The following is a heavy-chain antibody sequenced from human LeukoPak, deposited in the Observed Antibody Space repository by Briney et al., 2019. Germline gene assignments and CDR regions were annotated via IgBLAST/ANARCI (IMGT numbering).Heavy chain of an antibody. CDR2: IYHSGST. J-gene: IGHJ3*02. D-gene: IGHD5-18*01. Sequence: SETLSLTCTVSGYSISSGYYWGWIRQPPGKGLEWIGSIYHSGSTYYNLSLKSRVTISVDRSKNQFFLRLGSVTAADTAVYYCARIPAGYTYGKGAFDIWGQGTMVTVSS. CDR3: ARIPAGYTYGKGAFDI. V-gene: IGHV4-38-2*02. CDR1: GYSISSGYY.